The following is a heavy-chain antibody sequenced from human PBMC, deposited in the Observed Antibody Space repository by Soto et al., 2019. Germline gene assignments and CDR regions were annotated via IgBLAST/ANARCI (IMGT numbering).Heavy chain of an antibody. D-gene: IGHD3-22*01. V-gene: IGHV3-30-3*01. J-gene: IGHJ6*02. Sequence: QVQLVESGGGVVQPGRSLRLSCAASGFTFSSYAMHWVRQAPGKGLEWVAVISYDGSNKYYADSVKGRFTISRDNSKNTLYLQMNSLRAEDTAVYYCARSIYYDSLRRHYYYYYGMDVWGRGTTVTVSS. CDR2: ISYDGSNK. CDR3: ARSIYYDSLRRHYYYYYGMDV. CDR1: GFTFSSYA.